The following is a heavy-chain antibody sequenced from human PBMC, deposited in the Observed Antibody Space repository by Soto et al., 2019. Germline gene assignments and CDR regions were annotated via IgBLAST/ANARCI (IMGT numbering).Heavy chain of an antibody. V-gene: IGHV4-31*03. D-gene: IGHD2-2*01. Sequence: QVQLQESGPGLVKPSQTLSLTCTVSGGSISSGGYYWSWIRQHPGKGLEWIGYIYYSGSTYYNPSLKSRVTISVDTSKNQFSLKLSSVTAADMAVYYCARGDIVLVPAATYYYYGMDVWGQGTTVTVSS. J-gene: IGHJ6*02. CDR2: IYYSGST. CDR1: GGSISSGGYY. CDR3: ARGDIVLVPAATYYYYGMDV.